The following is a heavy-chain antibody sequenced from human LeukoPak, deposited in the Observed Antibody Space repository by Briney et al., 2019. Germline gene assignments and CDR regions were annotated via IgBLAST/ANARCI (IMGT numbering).Heavy chain of an antibody. J-gene: IGHJ3*02. CDR1: GYTFTGYY. CDR3: ARIGSSGWLSWSAFDI. D-gene: IGHD6-19*01. Sequence: SCKASGYTFTGYYMHWVRQAPGKGLEWVAVIWYDGSNKYYADSVKGRFTISRDNSKNTLYLQMNSLRAEDTAVYYCARIGSSGWLSWSAFDIWGQGTMVTVSS. V-gene: IGHV3-33*01. CDR2: IWYDGSNK.